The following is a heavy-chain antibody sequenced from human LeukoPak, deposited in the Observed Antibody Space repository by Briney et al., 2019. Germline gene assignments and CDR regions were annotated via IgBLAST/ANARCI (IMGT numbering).Heavy chain of an antibody. CDR1: GFTFRTYW. V-gene: IGHV3-74*01. CDR2: INEDGSIT. J-gene: IGHJ4*02. Sequence: GGSLRLSCAVSGFTFRTYWMHWVRQVPGEGLVWVSRINEDGSITNYADSVKGRFSISRDNAKNTQYLQMNSLRDEDTAVYYCARDPADDWGQGTLVTVSS. CDR3: ARDPADD.